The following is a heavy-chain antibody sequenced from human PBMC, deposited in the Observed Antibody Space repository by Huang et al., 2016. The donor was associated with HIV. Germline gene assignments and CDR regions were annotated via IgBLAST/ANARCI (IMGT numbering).Heavy chain of an antibody. CDR1: GFTFSSYW. CDR3: VRDPRIQSWLNYFDY. D-gene: IGHD3-22*01. V-gene: IGHV3-74*01. CDR2: INSDGSSS. Sequence: EVQLVESGGGLVQPGGSLRLSCAASGFTFSSYWMHWVRQAPGKGLVWVSRINSDGSSSGYADSVKGRFTISRDNAKNTLYLQMNSLRAVDTAVYYCVRDPRIQSWLNYFDYWGQGTLVSVSS. J-gene: IGHJ4*02.